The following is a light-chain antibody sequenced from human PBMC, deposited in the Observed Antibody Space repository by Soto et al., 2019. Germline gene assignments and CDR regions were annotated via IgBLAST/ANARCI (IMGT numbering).Light chain of an antibody. V-gene: IGKV3-11*01. J-gene: IGKJ3*01. CDR1: QSVSSY. CDR3: RQRINWPFT. CDR2: DAS. Sequence: EIVLTQSPATLSLSPGAIATLSCRASQSVSSYLAWYQQKPGQAPRLIIYDASNRATGIPARFSGNQSETDFTHTIVSLDPEDFTVDYCRQRINWPFTVGPRTKGDVK.